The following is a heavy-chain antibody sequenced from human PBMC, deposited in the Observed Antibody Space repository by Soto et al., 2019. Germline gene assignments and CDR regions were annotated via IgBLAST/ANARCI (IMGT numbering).Heavy chain of an antibody. J-gene: IGHJ6*03. CDR1: GFTFGACA. V-gene: IGHV3-49*03. CDR3: TRRKERFLEWFEAYYYYYYMDV. D-gene: IGHD3-3*01. Sequence: GGSLRLACTASGFTFGACAMSWFRKAPGKGLERVGFIRSKAYGGTTEYAASVKGRFTISRDDSKSIAYLQMNSLKTEDTAVYYCTRRKERFLEWFEAYYYYYYMDVWGKGTTVTVSS. CDR2: IRSKAYGGTT.